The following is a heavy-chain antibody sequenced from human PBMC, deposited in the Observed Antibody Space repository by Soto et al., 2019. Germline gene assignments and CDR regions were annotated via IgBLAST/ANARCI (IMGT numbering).Heavy chain of an antibody. V-gene: IGHV3-48*01. J-gene: IGHJ6*03. CDR2: ISSSSSTI. D-gene: IGHD3-3*01. CDR3: ARDYYDFWSGYYFGVPPGDYYMDV. CDR1: GFTVSSYS. Sequence: PAGCLRICCAASGFTVSSYSINWVRQAPGKGLEWVSYISSSSSTIYYADSVKGRFTISRDSAKNSLYLQMNSLRAEDTAVYYCARDYYDFWSGYYFGVPPGDYYMDVWGKGTTVTVSS.